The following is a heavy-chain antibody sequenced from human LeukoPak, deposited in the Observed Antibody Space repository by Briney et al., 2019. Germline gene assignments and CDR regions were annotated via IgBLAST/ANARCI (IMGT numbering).Heavy chain of an antibody. Sequence: GSLRLSCAASGFTFSSYEMNWIRQPPGKGLEWIGSIYYSGSTYYNPSLKSRVTISVDKSKNQFSLKLSSVTAADTAVYYCARSTTVTTGDYWGQGTLVTVSS. CDR2: IYYSGST. CDR1: GFTFSSYE. V-gene: IGHV4-39*07. D-gene: IGHD4-17*01. J-gene: IGHJ4*02. CDR3: ARSTTVTTGDY.